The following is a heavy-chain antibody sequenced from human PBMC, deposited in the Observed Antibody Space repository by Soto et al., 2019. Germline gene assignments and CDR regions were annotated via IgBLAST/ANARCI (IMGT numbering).Heavy chain of an antibody. CDR1: GFTLGDLY. CDR2: SRNKANHYAT. J-gene: IGHJ6*02. V-gene: IGHV3-72*01. D-gene: IGHD5-12*01. CDR3: ARDLYEDYGMDV. Sequence: EVQLVESGGGLVQTGGSLRLSCSVSGFTLGDLYMDWVRQAPGKGLEWVGRSRNKANHYATHYAASVRGRFTISRDDSKNSMYLQMNSLKTEDTAVYYCARDLYEDYGMDVWGQGTAVTVSS.